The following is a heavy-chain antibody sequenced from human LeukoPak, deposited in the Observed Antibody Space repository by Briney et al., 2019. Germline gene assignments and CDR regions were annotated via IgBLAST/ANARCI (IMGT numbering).Heavy chain of an antibody. D-gene: IGHD2-15*01. CDR2: INHSGST. CDR1: GGSFSGYY. V-gene: IGHV4-34*01. Sequence: PSETLSLTCAVYGGSFSGYYWSWIRQPPGKGLEWIGEINHSGSTNYNPSLKSRVTISVDTSKNQFSLKLSSVTAADTAVYYCARNVGRYCGGGSCLDYWGQGTLVTVSS. J-gene: IGHJ4*02. CDR3: ARNVGRYCGGGSCLDY.